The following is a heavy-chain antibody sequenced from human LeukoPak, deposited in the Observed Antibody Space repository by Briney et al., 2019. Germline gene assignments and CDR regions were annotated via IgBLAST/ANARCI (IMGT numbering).Heavy chain of an antibody. Sequence: GGSLRLSCAASGLTFSSYWMSWVRQAPGKGLEWVANIKQDGSENYYVDSVEGRFTISRDNAKNSLYLQMNSLRAEDTAVYYCARERLLNFDYWGQGTLVTVSS. J-gene: IGHJ4*02. V-gene: IGHV3-7*01. CDR2: IKQDGSEN. CDR1: GLTFSSYW. CDR3: ARERLLNFDY. D-gene: IGHD2-15*01.